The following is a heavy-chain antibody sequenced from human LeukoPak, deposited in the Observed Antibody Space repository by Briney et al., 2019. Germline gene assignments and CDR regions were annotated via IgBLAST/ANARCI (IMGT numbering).Heavy chain of an antibody. CDR3: ARCDDFWSGYGFLDY. V-gene: IGHV4-39*01. J-gene: IGHJ4*02. D-gene: IGHD3-3*01. Sequence: PSETLSLTCAVSGGSISSSSHYWGWVRQPPGKGLEWIGNIFYNGFTYYNSSLKSRVTISVDTSKNEFSLKVSPVTAADTAVYYCARCDDFWSGYGFLDYWGQGVLVTVSS. CDR2: IFYNGFT. CDR1: GGSISSSSHY.